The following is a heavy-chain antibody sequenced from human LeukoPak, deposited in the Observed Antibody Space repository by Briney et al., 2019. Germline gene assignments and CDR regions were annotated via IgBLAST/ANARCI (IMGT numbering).Heavy chain of an antibody. CDR1: GYSISSGLY. V-gene: IGHV4-38-2*01. CDR2: VFHSGRT. D-gene: IGHD3-16*01. J-gene: IGHJ4*02. CDR3: ARHVSFGTYYFDS. Sequence: SETLSLTCAVSGYSISSGLYWAWIRQPPGKGLEWIGSVFHSGRTSYNSSLKSRVTISADTPKNQFSLRLRSVTAADTAVYYCARHVSFGTYYFDSWGQGTLFTVSS.